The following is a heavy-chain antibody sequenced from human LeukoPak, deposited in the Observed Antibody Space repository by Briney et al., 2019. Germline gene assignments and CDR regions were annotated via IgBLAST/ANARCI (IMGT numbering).Heavy chain of an antibody. CDR1: GYSISRGYY. V-gene: IGHV4-38-2*02. CDR2: VHHTGST. D-gene: IGHD3-10*01. J-gene: IGHJ4*02. CDR3: ARGRSYQGSGSYYTDY. Sequence: SETLSLTCNVSGYSISRGYYWGWIRQPPGKGLEWIGSVHHTGSTNYNPSLKSRVTISVDTSKNQFSLKLSSVTAADTAVYYCARGRSYQGSGSYYTDYWGQGTLVTVSS.